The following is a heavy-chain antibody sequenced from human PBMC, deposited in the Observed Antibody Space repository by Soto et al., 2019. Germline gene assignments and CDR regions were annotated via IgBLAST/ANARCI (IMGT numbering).Heavy chain of an antibody. CDR1: GFTFSSYG. CDR3: AKDWPENEYSSSWPDY. Sequence: QVQLVESGGGVVQPGRSLRLSCAASGFTFSSYGMHWVRQAPGKGLEWVAVISYDGSNKYYADSVKGRFTISRDNSKNTLDLQMNSLRAEDTAVYYCAKDWPENEYSSSWPDYWGQGTLVTVSS. V-gene: IGHV3-30*18. D-gene: IGHD6-6*01. CDR2: ISYDGSNK. J-gene: IGHJ4*02.